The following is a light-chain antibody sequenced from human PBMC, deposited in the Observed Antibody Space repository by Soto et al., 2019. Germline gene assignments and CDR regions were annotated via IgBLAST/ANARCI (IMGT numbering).Light chain of an antibody. CDR1: QSVSSN. CDR3: QQYGSALEWT. CDR2: DAS. Sequence: VMTQSPATLSXSPXXXXTXXXRSSQSVSSNLAWYQQKPGQAPRLLIYDASNRATGIPARFSGSGSGTDFTLTISSLEPEDFAVYYCQQYGSALEWTFGQGTNV. J-gene: IGKJ1*01. V-gene: IGKV3D-11*03.